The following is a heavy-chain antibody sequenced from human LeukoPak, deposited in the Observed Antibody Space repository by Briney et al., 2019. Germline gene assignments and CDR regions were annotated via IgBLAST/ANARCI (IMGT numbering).Heavy chain of an antibody. Sequence: PGGSLRLSCAASGFTFSSYSMNWVRQAPGKGLEWVSSISSSSSYIYYADSVKGRFTISRDNAKNSLYLQMNSLRAEDTAVYYCAREPRKRPGTVVRGVYYFDYWGQGTLVTVSS. CDR2: ISSSSSYI. CDR1: GFTFSSYS. J-gene: IGHJ4*02. CDR3: AREPRKRPGTVVRGVYYFDY. V-gene: IGHV3-21*01. D-gene: IGHD3-10*01.